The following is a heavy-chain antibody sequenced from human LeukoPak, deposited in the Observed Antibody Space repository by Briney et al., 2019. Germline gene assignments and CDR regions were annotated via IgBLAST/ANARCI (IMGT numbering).Heavy chain of an antibody. V-gene: IGHV4-61*02. Sequence: PSETLSLTCTVSGGSISSGSYYWSWIRQPAGKGLEWIGRIYTSGSTNYNPSLKSRVTISVDTSKNQFSLILSSVTAADTAVYYCAREMVVPTAMSADNWFDPWGQGTLVTVSS. D-gene: IGHD2-2*01. CDR2: IYTSGST. J-gene: IGHJ5*02. CDR1: GGSISSGSYY. CDR3: AREMVVPTAMSADNWFDP.